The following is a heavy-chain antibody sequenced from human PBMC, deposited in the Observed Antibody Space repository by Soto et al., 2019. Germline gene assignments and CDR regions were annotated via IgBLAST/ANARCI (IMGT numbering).Heavy chain of an antibody. CDR1: GGTFSSYA. CDR3: AREDFDSEIYYGIGV. V-gene: IGHV1-69*01. D-gene: IGHD3-3*01. Sequence: QVQLVQSGSSVKKPGSSVKVSCKASGGTFSSYAISWVRQAPGQGLEWMGGIIPIFNATPYAQKFQGRVTITADESTSPGYLGLSSLRSGENAVHYLAREDFDSEIYYGIGVWGQGTTVTVSS. J-gene: IGHJ6*01. CDR2: IIPIFNAT.